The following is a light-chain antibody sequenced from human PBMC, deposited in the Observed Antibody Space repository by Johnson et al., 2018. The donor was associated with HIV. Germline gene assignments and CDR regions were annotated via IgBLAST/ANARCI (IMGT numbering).Light chain of an antibody. J-gene: IGLJ1*01. CDR3: GTWDNSLSAGV. V-gene: IGLV1-51*02. Sequence: HSVLTQPPSVSAAPGQKVTISCSGSSSNIGRNYVSWYQQLPGTAPKLLIYQNTWRPSWIPDRFSGSTSGASATLAITGLQTGDEADYYCGTWDNSLSAGVFGTGTKVTVL. CDR2: QNT. CDR1: SSNIGRNY.